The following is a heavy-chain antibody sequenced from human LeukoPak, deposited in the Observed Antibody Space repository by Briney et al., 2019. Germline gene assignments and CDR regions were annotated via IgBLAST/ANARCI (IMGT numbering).Heavy chain of an antibody. CDR1: GFTFSSYG. CDR2: ISYDGSNK. CDR3: AREERAAAAFHQNWFDP. D-gene: IGHD6-13*01. J-gene: IGHJ5*02. Sequence: PGGSLRLSCAASGFTFSSYGMHWVRQAPGKGLEWVAVISYDGSNKYYADSVKGRFTISRDNSKNTLYLQMNSLRAEDTAVYYCAREERAAAAFHQNWFDPWGQGTLVTVSS. V-gene: IGHV3-30*03.